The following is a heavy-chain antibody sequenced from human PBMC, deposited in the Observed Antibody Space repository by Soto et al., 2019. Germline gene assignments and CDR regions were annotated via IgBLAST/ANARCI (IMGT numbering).Heavy chain of an antibody. CDR3: ARRTSRSEFDY. D-gene: IGHD2-2*01. CDR2: IYYSGST. Sequence: PSETLSLTCTVSGGSISSYYWSWIRQPPGKGPEWIGSIYYSGSTYYNPPLKSRVTVSVDTSKNQFSLKLSSVTAADTAVYYCARRTSRSEFDYWGQGTLVTVSS. CDR1: GGSISSYY. J-gene: IGHJ4*02. V-gene: IGHV4-59*05.